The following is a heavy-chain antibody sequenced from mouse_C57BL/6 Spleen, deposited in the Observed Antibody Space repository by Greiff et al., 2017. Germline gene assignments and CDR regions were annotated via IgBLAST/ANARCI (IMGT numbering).Heavy chain of an antibody. V-gene: IGHV5-16*01. CDR2: INYDGSST. CDR1: GFTFSDYY. J-gene: IGHJ4*01. CDR3: ARGGYPSSLYAMDY. D-gene: IGHD2-2*01. Sequence: EVKLVESEGGLVQPGSSMKLSCTASGFTFSDYYMAWVRQVPEKGLEWVANINYDGSSTYYLDSLKSRFIISRDNAKNILYLQMSSLKSEDTATYNCARGGYPSSLYAMDYWGQGTSVTVSS.